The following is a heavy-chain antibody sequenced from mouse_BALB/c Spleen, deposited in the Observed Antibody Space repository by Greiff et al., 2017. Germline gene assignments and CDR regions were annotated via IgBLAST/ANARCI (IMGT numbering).Heavy chain of an antibody. D-gene: IGHD2-10*02. J-gene: IGHJ2*01. V-gene: IGHV14-4*02. CDR2: IDPENGDT. Sequence: EVQLQQSGAELVRSGASVKLSCTASGFNIKDYYMHWVKQRPEQGLEWIGWIDPENGDTEYAPKFQGKATMTADTSSNTAYLQLSSLTSEDTAVSYGSRMLSFDYWGPGTTLTVSS. CDR3: SRMLSFDY. CDR1: GFNIKDYY.